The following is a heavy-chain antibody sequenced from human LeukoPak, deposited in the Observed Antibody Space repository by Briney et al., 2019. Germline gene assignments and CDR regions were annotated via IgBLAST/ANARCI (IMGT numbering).Heavy chain of an antibody. CDR2: INPSEGSA. J-gene: IGHJ4*02. CDR1: GYTFTNYY. CDR3: ARDWERVPAAIKGCVY. V-gene: IGHV1-46*01. Sequence: ASVKVSFKASGYTFTNYYIHWVRQAPGQGLEWMAIINPSEGSANYAQRFQDRITITRDMSTSTVYMELSSLRSEDTAIYYCARDWERVPAAIKGCVYWGEGTLVTVSS. D-gene: IGHD2-2*02.